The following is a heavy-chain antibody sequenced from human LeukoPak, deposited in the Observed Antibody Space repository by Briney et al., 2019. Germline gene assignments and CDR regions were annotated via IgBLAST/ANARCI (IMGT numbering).Heavy chain of an antibody. CDR1: GFSFSNYA. Sequence: GSLRLSCGASGFSFSNYAMTWVRQAPGKGLEWVSGISDSGSTAFYADSVKGRFTSSRDNPKNTLYLQINSLRAEDTAVYYCAKVEYSSNIPQHWGQGTLVTVSS. CDR2: ISDSGSTA. D-gene: IGHD6-13*01. V-gene: IGHV3-23*01. CDR3: AKVEYSSNIPQH. J-gene: IGHJ1*01.